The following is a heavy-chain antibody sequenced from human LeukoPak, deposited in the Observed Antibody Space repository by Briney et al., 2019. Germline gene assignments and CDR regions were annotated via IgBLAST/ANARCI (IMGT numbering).Heavy chain of an antibody. Sequence: GGSLRLSCAASGFTFSTYTMNWVRQAPGKGLEWVSSITSSGNYKYYGDPVKGRFTISRDNAKNSLYLEMNSLRVEDTAVYYCARPPLHSTIFGVGCYMDVWGKGTTVTVSS. CDR1: GFTFSTYT. CDR2: ITSSGNYK. CDR3: ARPPLHSTIFGVGCYMDV. J-gene: IGHJ6*03. V-gene: IGHV3-21*01. D-gene: IGHD3-3*01.